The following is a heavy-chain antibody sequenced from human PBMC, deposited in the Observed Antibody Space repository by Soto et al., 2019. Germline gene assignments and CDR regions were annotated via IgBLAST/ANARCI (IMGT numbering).Heavy chain of an antibody. V-gene: IGHV2-5*02. D-gene: IGHD3-22*01. Sequence: QITLKESGPTLVKPTQTLTLTCTFSGFSLSSGRVAVGWIRQPPGKALEWLALIYWDDAKRYSPSLKSRLTITKATSKNQVVLTMTNMDPVDTATYYCAHTVTNYDSTGYYLIPAFDIWGQGTMVTVSS. CDR2: IYWDDAK. CDR3: AHTVTNYDSTGYYLIPAFDI. CDR1: GFSLSSGRVA. J-gene: IGHJ3*02.